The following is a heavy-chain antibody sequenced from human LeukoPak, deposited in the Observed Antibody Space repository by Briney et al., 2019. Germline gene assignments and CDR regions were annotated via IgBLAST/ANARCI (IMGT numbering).Heavy chain of an antibody. CDR3: ARDGGTGTTYLTFSSRNDAFDI. D-gene: IGHD1-7*01. CDR1: GYTFTGYY. CDR2: INPNSGGT. Sequence: ASVKVSCKASGYTFTGYYMLWVRKAPGQELEWIGWINPNSGGTNYAQKFQGRVTMTRDTSISTAYMELSRLRSDDTAVYYCARDGGTGTTYLTFSSRNDAFDIWGQGTMVTVSS. V-gene: IGHV1-2*02. J-gene: IGHJ3*02.